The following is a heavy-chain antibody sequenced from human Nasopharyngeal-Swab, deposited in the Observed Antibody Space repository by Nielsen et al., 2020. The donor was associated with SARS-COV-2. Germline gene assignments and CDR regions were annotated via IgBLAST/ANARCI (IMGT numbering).Heavy chain of an antibody. D-gene: IGHD6-19*01. CDR3: TRDDSIAVAGVGYYYYGMDV. Sequence: VRQAPGKGLEWVSVIYSGGSTYYADSVKGRFTISRHNSKNTLYLQMNSLKTEDTAVYYCTRDDSIAVAGVGYYYYGMDVWGQGTTVTVSS. J-gene: IGHJ6*02. V-gene: IGHV3-53*01. CDR2: IYSGGST.